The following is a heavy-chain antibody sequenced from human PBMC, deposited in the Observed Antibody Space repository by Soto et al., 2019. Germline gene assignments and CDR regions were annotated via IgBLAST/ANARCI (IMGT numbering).Heavy chain of an antibody. CDR1: GGSISSYY. Sequence: SETLSLTCTVSGGSISSYYWSWIRQPPGKGLEWIGYIYYSGSTNYNPSFKSRVTISVDTSKNQFSLKLSSVTAADTAVYYCARGYNWNDVYYFDYWGQGTLVTVS. V-gene: IGHV4-59*01. CDR3: ARGYNWNDVYYFDY. CDR2: IYYSGST. J-gene: IGHJ4*02. D-gene: IGHD1-20*01.